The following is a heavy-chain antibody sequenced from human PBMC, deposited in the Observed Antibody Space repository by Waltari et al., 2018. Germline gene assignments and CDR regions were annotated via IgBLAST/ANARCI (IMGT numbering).Heavy chain of an antibody. CDR1: GASLSGLY. CDR2: IYTTGGT. Sequence: QVRLQESGPGLVKPSQTLALTCTVSGASLSGLYWSWIRLSPGKGLEWIGFIYTTGGTNYNPAFKNRVTMSADTSRGQLSLRLTSLSASDTATYYCARGLSIRWELPGFFDTWGQGILVTVSS. D-gene: IGHD1-26*01. V-gene: IGHV4-4*09. CDR3: ARGLSIRWELPGFFDT. J-gene: IGHJ4*02.